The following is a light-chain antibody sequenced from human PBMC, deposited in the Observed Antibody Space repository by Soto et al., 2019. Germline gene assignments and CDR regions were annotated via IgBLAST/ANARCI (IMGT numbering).Light chain of an antibody. Sequence: LTQPPYASASCGRSVTVSCTGSMSDIGDYNFVSWYQQHPGKAPKLIIYEVKKRPSGVPDRFAASKSGNTASRTVSGLQAEDEADYCCRSYAGNNNFVFGSGTKVTVL. J-gene: IGLJ1*01. V-gene: IGLV2-8*01. CDR1: MSDIGDYNF. CDR3: RSYAGNNNFV. CDR2: EVK.